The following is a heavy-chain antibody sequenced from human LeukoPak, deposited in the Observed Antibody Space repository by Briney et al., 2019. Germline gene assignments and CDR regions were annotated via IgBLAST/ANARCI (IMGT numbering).Heavy chain of an antibody. CDR2: IYYSGSA. D-gene: IGHD3-10*01. J-gene: IGHJ6*03. CDR1: GDSTSSGNYY. V-gene: IGHV4-39*01. CDR3: ARVRGGNPRPYYMDV. Sequence: SETLSLTCTASGDSTSSGNYYWGWIRQPPGKGLEWIGSIYYSGSAYYNPSLKSRVTISVDTSKNQFSLKLSSVTAADTAVYFCARVRGGNPRPYYMDVWGKGTTVTVSS.